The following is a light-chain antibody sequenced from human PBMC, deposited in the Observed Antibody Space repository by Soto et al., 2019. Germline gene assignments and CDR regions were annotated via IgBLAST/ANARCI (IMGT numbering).Light chain of an antibody. CDR1: QSVSDN. Sequence: IVMTQSPDTLSLSPGERATLSCRASQSVSDNLAWYQQRPGQGPRLLIYGASTRATGLPARFSGSGSGTDFTLTISSLQSEDFAVYYCQQYNTGTPITFGQGTRLEI. CDR3: QQYNTGTPIT. J-gene: IGKJ5*01. V-gene: IGKV3-15*01. CDR2: GAS.